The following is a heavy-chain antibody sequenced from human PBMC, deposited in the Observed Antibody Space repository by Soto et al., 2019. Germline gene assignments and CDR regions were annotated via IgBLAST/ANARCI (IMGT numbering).Heavy chain of an antibody. CDR1: GFTFDDYA. CDR2: ISWNSGTK. D-gene: IGHD3-10*01. V-gene: IGHV3-9*01. Sequence: GGSLRLSCAASGFTFDDYAMHWVRQAPGKGLEWVSGISWNSGTKDYADSVKGRFTISRDNSKNTLYLQMNSLRAEDTAVYYCARDYYYGSGNYYRADYYHYGMDVWGQGTTVTVSS. CDR3: ARDYYYGSGNYYRADYYHYGMDV. J-gene: IGHJ6*02.